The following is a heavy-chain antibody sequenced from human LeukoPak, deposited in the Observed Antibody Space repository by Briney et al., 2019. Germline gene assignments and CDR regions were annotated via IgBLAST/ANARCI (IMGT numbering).Heavy chain of an antibody. CDR2: IRSKAYGGTT. CDR1: GFTFGDHA. Sequence: QPGRSLRLSCTASGFTFGDHAMSWVRQAPGKGLEWVGFIRSKAYGGTTEYAASVKGRFTISRDDSKSIAYLQMNSLKTEDTAVYYCTRAGSYKNDYWGQGTLVTVSS. CDR3: TRAGSYKNDY. D-gene: IGHD1-26*01. J-gene: IGHJ4*02. V-gene: IGHV3-49*04.